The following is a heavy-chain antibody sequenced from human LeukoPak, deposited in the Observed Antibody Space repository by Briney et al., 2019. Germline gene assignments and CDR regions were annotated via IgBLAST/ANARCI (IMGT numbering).Heavy chain of an antibody. Sequence: GGSLRLSCAASGFTFSRYWMFWVRQAPGKGLVWVSRINSDGTSTNYADSVKGRFTISRDNSKSTLYLQMNSLRVEDTAEYFCGRDPNGDYVGAFEFWGQGTKVAVSS. D-gene: IGHD3-16*01. J-gene: IGHJ3*01. V-gene: IGHV3-74*01. CDR2: INSDGTST. CDR3: GRDPNGDYVGAFEF. CDR1: GFTFSRYW.